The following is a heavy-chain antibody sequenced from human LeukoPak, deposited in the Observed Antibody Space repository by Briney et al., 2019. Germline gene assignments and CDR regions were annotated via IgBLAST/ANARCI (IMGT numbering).Heavy chain of an antibody. D-gene: IGHD2-2*02. Sequence: PGGSLRLSCAASGFTFSSYAMHWVRQAPGKGLEWVAVISYDGSNKYYADSVKGRFTTFRDNSKNTLYLQMNSLRAEDTAVYYCARDQEGIVVVPAAINYYYYGMDVWGKGTTVTVSS. CDR3: ARDQEGIVVVPAAINYYYYGMDV. CDR1: GFTFSSYA. CDR2: ISYDGSNK. V-gene: IGHV3-30*04. J-gene: IGHJ6*04.